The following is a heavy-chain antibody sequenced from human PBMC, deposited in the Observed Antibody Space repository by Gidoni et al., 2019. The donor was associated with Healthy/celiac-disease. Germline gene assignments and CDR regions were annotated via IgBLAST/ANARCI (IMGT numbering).Heavy chain of an antibody. V-gene: IGHV3-21*01. CDR1: GFTFSRYR. CDR2: ISSSSSYI. Sequence: EVQLVESGGGLVEPGGSLGLSCAASGFTFSRYRINWVRQAPGKGLEWVSSISSSSSYIYYAGSVKGRFTISRDNAKNSLYLQMNSLRAEDTAVYYCASSSGWYSGAFDIWGQGTMVTVSS. CDR3: ASSSGWYSGAFDI. J-gene: IGHJ3*02. D-gene: IGHD6-19*01.